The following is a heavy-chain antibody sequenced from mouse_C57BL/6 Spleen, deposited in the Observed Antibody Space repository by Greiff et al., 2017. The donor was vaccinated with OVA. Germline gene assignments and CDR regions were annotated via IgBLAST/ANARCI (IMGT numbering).Heavy chain of an antibody. D-gene: IGHD2-5*01. J-gene: IGHJ2*01. CDR3: ARSGSNYDYY. V-gene: IGHV1-42*01. CDR1: GYSFTGYY. CDR2: INPSTGGT. Sequence: EVQGVESGPELVKPGASVKISCKASGYSFTGYYMNWVKQSPEKSLEWIGEINPSTGGTTYNQKFKAKATLTVDKSSSTAYMQLKSLTSEDSAVYYCARSGSNYDYYWGQGTTLTVSS.